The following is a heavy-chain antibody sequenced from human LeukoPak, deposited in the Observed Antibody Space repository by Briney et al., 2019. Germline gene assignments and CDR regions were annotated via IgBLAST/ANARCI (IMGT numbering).Heavy chain of an antibody. V-gene: IGHV3-23*01. J-gene: IGHJ6*02. CDR2: ISGSGGST. Sequence: PGRSLRLSCAASGFTFSSYAMSWVRQAPGKGLEWVSAISGSGGSTYYADSVKGRFTISRDNSKNTLYLQMNSLRAEDTAVYYCAKAPTILTGYYYYGMDVWGQGTTVTVSS. CDR1: GFTFSSYA. D-gene: IGHD3-9*01. CDR3: AKAPTILTGYYYYGMDV.